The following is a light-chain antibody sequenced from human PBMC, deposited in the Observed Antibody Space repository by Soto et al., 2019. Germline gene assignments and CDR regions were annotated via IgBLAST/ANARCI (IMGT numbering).Light chain of an antibody. Sequence: QSVLTQPASVSGSPGQSITISCTGTSSDVGGTNYVSWYQQHPGKAPKLMIYEVSNRPSGVSSRFSGSKSANRASLTISGLQAEDEANYYCSSYTTTSTPILFGGGTKLTVL. J-gene: IGLJ2*01. CDR1: SSDVGGTNY. CDR3: SSYTTTSTPIL. V-gene: IGLV2-14*01. CDR2: EVS.